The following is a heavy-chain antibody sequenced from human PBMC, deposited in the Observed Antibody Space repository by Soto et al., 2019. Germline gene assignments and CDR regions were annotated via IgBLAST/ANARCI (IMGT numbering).Heavy chain of an antibody. CDR3: ARERPDGSRLDP. CDR2: VYYSGST. J-gene: IGHJ5*02. CDR1: GGSISSGDHY. Sequence: QVQLQESGPGLVKPSQTLSLTCTVSGGSISSGDHYWGWSRQPPGKGLAWIGYVYYSGSTYYKPSLKSRVTRPVDTSKNQFSLKLSSVTAADTAVYYCARERPDGSRLDPWGQGTLVTVSS. V-gene: IGHV4-30-4*01. D-gene: IGHD6-13*01.